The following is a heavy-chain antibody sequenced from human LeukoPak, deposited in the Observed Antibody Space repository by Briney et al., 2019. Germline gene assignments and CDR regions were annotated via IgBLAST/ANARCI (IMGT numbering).Heavy chain of an antibody. D-gene: IGHD3-3*01. V-gene: IGHV4-34*01. J-gene: IGHJ6*03. CDR2: INHSGST. CDR3: ARAPNYDFWSGYYTHYYYYMDV. Sequence: SETLSLTCAVYGGSFSGYYWSWIRQPPGKGLEWIGEINHSGSTNYNPSLKSRVTISVDTSKNQFSLKLSSVTAADTAVYYCARAPNYDFWSGYYTHYYYYMDVWGKGTTVTVSS. CDR1: GGSFSGYY.